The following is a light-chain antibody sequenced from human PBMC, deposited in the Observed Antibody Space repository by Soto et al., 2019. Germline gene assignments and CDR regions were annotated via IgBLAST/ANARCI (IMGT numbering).Light chain of an antibody. V-gene: IGKV3-11*01. CDR3: QQRHMWPIT. CDR1: QSFRGL. CDR2: DAY. J-gene: IGKJ5*01. Sequence: TRSPVTLSLSPGERATLSCRASQSFRGLLAWYQQKPGQAPRLLIYDAYNRATGIPPRFSGSGSGTDFTLTISSLEPEDSEVYYCQQRHMWPITFGQGTRLEIK.